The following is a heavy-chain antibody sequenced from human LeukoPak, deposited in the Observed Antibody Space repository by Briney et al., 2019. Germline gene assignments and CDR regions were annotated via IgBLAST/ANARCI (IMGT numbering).Heavy chain of an antibody. V-gene: IGHV4-39*07. CDR2: IDYSGST. CDR3: ARDDTSSSFDY. D-gene: IGHD6-13*01. Sequence: SETLSLTCTVSGGPISSSSYYWDWIRQPPGKGLEWIGCIDYSGSTYYNPSLKSRVTISVDTSKNQFSLKLNSVIAADTAVYYCARDDTSSSFDYWGQGTLVTVSS. J-gene: IGHJ4*02. CDR1: GGPISSSSYY.